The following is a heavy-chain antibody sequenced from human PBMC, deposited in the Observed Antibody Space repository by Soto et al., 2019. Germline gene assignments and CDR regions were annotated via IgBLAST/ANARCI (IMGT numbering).Heavy chain of an antibody. CDR1: GYTFTDYD. CDR3: ARDSSTTNPV. CDR2: MNPNSAST. D-gene: IGHD2-2*01. Sequence: QVQLVQSGAEVRRPGTSVMVSCKTSGYTFTDYDINSVRQTTGQGLEWMGWMNPNSASTGYAQKFQGGVSMNRNIATSTAYMELGSLRSDDTAMYSCARDSSTTNPVWGQGTMVTVSS. J-gene: IGHJ3*01. V-gene: IGHV1-8*01.